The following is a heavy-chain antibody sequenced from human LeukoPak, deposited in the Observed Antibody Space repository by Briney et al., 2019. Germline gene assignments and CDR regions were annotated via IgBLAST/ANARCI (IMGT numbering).Heavy chain of an antibody. V-gene: IGHV1-2*02. CDR3: ARDLVAVAGIGFDY. CDR1: GYTFTGYY. Sequence: ASVKVSCKASGYTFTGYYMHWVRQAPGQGLEWMGWINPNSGGTNYAQKFQGRVTMTRDTSISTAYMELSRLRSDDTAVYYCARDLVAVAGIGFDYWGQGTLVTVSS. J-gene: IGHJ4*02. D-gene: IGHD6-19*01. CDR2: INPNSGGT.